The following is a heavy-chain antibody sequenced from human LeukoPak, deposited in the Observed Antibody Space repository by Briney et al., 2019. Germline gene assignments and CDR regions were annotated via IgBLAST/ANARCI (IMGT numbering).Heavy chain of an antibody. CDR2: IRYDGSNK. CDR3: AKIYDILPWCPEW. CDR1: GFTFNLYG. V-gene: IGHV3-30*02. J-gene: IGHJ4*02. Sequence: GGSLRLSCVASGFTFNLYGMHWVRQAPGKGLEWVEFIRYDGSNKYYADSVKGRFTISRDNSKNTLYLQMNSLRAEDTAVYYCAKIYDILPWCPEWWGQGTLVTVSS. D-gene: IGHD3-9*01.